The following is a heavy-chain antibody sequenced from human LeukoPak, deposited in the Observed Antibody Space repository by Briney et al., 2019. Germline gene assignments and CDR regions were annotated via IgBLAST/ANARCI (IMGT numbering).Heavy chain of an antibody. J-gene: IGHJ5*02. CDR1: GYTFTGCY. Sequence: GASVKVSCKASGYTFTGCYMHWVRQAPGQGLEWMGWINPNSGGTNYAQTFQGRVTMTRDTSISTAYMELSRLRSDDTAVYYCARGGSSGWYVQNYFDTWGQGTLVTVSS. V-gene: IGHV1-2*02. CDR2: INPNSGGT. CDR3: ARGGSSGWYVQNYFDT. D-gene: IGHD6-19*01.